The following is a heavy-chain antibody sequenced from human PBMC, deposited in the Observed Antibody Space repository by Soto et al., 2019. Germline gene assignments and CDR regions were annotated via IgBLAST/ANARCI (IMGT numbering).Heavy chain of an antibody. Sequence: QVQLVQSGAEVKRPGASVKVSCKASGDTFSNFDFNWVRQATGQGPEWMGWMYPNNGQTAYARTFQGRVTMTWNSASMTAYMELSSLTSEDTAVYYCATMIRGLIHWLDPGGQGTLVTVSS. J-gene: IGHJ5*02. V-gene: IGHV1-8*01. CDR1: GDTFSNFD. D-gene: IGHD3-16*01. CDR3: ATMIRGLIHWLDP. CDR2: MYPNNGQT.